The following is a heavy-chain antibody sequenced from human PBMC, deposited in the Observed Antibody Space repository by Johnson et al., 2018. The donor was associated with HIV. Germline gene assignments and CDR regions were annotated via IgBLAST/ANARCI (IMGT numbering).Heavy chain of an antibody. J-gene: IGHJ3*01. D-gene: IGHD1-26*01. Sequence: VQLVESGGGVVRPGGSLRLSCAASGFTFDDYGMSWVRQAPGKGLEWVSGSNWNGGSTGYGDSVKGRFTISSDNAKNSLYLQMNSLRDEDTAVYYYVTADRGSAWGQGTTVTVSS. CDR3: VTADRGSA. CDR2: SNWNGGST. CDR1: GFTFDDYG. V-gene: IGHV3-20*04.